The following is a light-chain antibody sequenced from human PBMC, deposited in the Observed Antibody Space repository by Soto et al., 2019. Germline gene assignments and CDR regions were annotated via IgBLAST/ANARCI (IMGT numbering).Light chain of an antibody. Sequence: ETVMTQSPATLSVSPGEGATLSCRASQRLNTNLAWYQQKLGQAPRVLIYGASTRATGIPARFSGSGSGTEFTLTISGLQSEDSGVYFCHEYNIWPWTVGQGTLVDIK. V-gene: IGKV3-15*01. CDR2: GAS. CDR3: HEYNIWPWT. CDR1: QRLNTN. J-gene: IGKJ1*01.